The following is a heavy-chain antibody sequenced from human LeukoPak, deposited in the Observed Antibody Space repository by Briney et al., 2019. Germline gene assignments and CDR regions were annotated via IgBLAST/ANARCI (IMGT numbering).Heavy chain of an antibody. CDR3: ARRMGRRFGERYYYYHYMDV. D-gene: IGHD3-10*01. CDR1: GGSFSGYY. V-gene: IGHV4-34*01. J-gene: IGHJ6*03. CDR2: INHSGST. Sequence: PSETLSLTCVVYGGSFSGYYWSWIRQPPGKGLEWIGEINHSGSTNYNPSLKSRVTISVDTSKNQFSLKVSSVTAADTAVYYCARRMGRRFGERYYYYHYMDVWGKGTTVTISS.